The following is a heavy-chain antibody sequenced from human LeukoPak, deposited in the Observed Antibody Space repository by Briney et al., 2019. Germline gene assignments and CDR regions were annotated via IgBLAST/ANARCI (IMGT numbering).Heavy chain of an antibody. J-gene: IGHJ1*01. CDR2: INPNSGGT. V-gene: IGHV1-2*06. CDR1: RYTFTGYY. D-gene: IGHD1-26*01. Sequence: ASVRVSCKASRYTFTGYYMHWVRQAPGQGLEWMGRINPNSGGTNYAQKFQARVTMTRDTSISTAYMELSRLRSDDTAVYYCASGVGATRYFQHSGQGTLVTVSS. CDR3: ASGVGATRYFQH.